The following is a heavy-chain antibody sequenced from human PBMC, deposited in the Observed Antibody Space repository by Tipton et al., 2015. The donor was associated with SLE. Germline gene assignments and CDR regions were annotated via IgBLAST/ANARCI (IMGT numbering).Heavy chain of an antibody. CDR3: AKDILLWFRELLGALDY. CDR2: ISGSGGST. V-gene: IGHV3-23*01. D-gene: IGHD3-10*01. J-gene: IGHJ4*02. Sequence: SLRLSCAASGFTFSSYAMSWVRPAPGKGLEWVAAISGSGGSTYYADSVKGRFTISRDNSKNTLYLQMNSLRAEDTAVYYCAKDILLWFRELLGALDYWGQGTLVTVSS. CDR1: GFTFSSYA.